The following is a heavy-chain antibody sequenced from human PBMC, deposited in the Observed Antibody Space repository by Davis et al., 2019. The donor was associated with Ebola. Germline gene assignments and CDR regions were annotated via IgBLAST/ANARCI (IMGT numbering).Heavy chain of an antibody. CDR1: GFTFSSYG. D-gene: IGHD6-13*01. CDR2: IWYDGSNK. V-gene: IGHV3-33*01. J-gene: IGHJ3*02. CDR3: ASTYSSSWHAFDI. Sequence: PGGSLRLSCAASGFTFSSYGMHWVRQAPGKGLEWVAVIWYDGSNKYYADSVKGRFTISRDNSKNTLYLQMNSLRAEDTAVYYCASTYSSSWHAFDIWGQGTMVTVSS.